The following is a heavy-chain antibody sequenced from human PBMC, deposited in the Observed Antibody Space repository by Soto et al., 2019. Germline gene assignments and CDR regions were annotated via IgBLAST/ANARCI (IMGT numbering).Heavy chain of an antibody. CDR1: GFTINNAW. J-gene: IGHJ5*01. V-gene: IGHV3-15*01. Sequence: PGGSLRLSCAASGFTINNAWMSWVRQAPGKGLEWVGRIKSKGNGGTADYAAPVKGRFTISRDDSKNMLYLQMNSPKTEDTAVYYCAKDPMRETVVVSSARRWFDSWGQGTLVTVSS. CDR3: AKDPMRETVVVSSARRWFDS. CDR2: IKSKGNGGTA. D-gene: IGHD2-2*01.